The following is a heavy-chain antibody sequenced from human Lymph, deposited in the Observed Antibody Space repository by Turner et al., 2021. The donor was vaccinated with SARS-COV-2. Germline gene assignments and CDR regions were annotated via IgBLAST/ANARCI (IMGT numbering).Heavy chain of an antibody. V-gene: IGHV3-30*03. CDR2: ISYDGVHK. CDR1: GFTFISYG. J-gene: IGHJ6*02. Sequence: QVQLVESGGGVVQPGRSLRLSCAASGFTFISYGMHWVRQAPGKGLEWVAVISYDGVHKSYADSVKGRFTISRDNSKNTLYLQMISLRAEDTAVYYCAWALYYYYGMDVWGQGTTVTVSS. CDR3: AWALYYYYGMDV.